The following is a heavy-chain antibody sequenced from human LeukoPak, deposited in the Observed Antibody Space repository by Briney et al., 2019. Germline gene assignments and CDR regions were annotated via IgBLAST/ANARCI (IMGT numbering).Heavy chain of an antibody. D-gene: IGHD2-15*01. V-gene: IGHV1-18*01. CDR2: ISAYNGNT. CDR3: ARVRSYCSGGSCYSKDSYVDY. Sequence: ASVKVSCKASGYTFTNYAISWVRQAPGQGLEWVGWISAYNGNTNYAQKLQGRVTMTTDTSTSTAYMELRSLRSDDTAVYYCARVRSYCSGGSCYSKDSYVDYWGQGTLVTVSS. CDR1: GYTFTNYA. J-gene: IGHJ4*02.